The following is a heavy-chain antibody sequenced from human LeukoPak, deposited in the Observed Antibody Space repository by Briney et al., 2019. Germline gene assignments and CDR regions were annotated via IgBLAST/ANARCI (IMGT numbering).Heavy chain of an antibody. D-gene: IGHD2-21*01. CDR2: ISGSGGST. J-gene: IGHJ3*02. CDR1: GFTFSSYA. CDR3: AKAHIVVVIENAFDI. Sequence: GRSLRLSCAASGFTFSSYAMSWVRQAPGKGLEWVSAISGSGGSTYYADSVKGRFTISRDNSKNTLYLQMNSLRAEDTAVYYCAKAHIVVVIENAFDIWGQGTMVTVSS. V-gene: IGHV3-23*01.